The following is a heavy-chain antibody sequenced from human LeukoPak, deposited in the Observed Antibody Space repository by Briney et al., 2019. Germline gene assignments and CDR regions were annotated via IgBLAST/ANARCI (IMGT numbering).Heavy chain of an antibody. CDR1: GYPFTRYY. J-gene: IGHJ4*02. V-gene: IGHV1-46*03. D-gene: IGHD5-24*01. Sequence: ASVKVSCKPSGYPFTRYYIHWVRQAPGQGREGMGIINPCVCRTNHAQKSQGRVTMTRDTSTSTLYMELSSLRPEDTALYYCATIENWGQGTLVTVSS. CDR3: ATIEN. CDR2: INPCVCRT.